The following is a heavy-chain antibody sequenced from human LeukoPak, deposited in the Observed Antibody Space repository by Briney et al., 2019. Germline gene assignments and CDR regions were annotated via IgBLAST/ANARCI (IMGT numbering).Heavy chain of an antibody. V-gene: IGHV4-61*01. Sequence: PSETLSLTCTVSGGSINSGIYYWSWIRQPPGKGLEWIGYIYSTGSTSYNPSLKSRVTISVDTSKNQFSLKLSSVTAADTAVYFCARVSGSIGWYYFDYWGQGTLVSVSS. CDR3: ARVSGSIGWYYFDY. J-gene: IGHJ4*02. CDR1: GGSINSGIYY. CDR2: IYSTGST. D-gene: IGHD6-19*01.